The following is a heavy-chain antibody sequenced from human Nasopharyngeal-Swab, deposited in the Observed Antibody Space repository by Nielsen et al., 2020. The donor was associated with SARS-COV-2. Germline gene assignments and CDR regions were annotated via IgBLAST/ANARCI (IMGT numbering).Heavy chain of an antibody. CDR1: GGSISSGYY. CDR2: INHSGST. Sequence: SETLSLTCTVSGGSISSGYYWSWIRQPPGKGLEWIGEINHSGSTNYNPSLKSRVTISVDTSKNQFSLKLSSVTAADTAVYYCARGARGYCSSTSCRYYFDYWGQGTLVTVSS. J-gene: IGHJ4*02. V-gene: IGHV4-34*01. D-gene: IGHD2-2*01. CDR3: ARGARGYCSSTSCRYYFDY.